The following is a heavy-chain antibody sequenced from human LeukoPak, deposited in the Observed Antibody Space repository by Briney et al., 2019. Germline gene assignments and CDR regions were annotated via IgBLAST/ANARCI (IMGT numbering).Heavy chain of an antibody. CDR2: IKHDGSDK. CDR3: ARGRY. Sequence: PGGSLRLSCAASGFSLSGYWMSWVRQTPGKGLEWVANIKHDGSDKYYVDSVKGRFTISRDNAKNSLYLQMNSLRAEDTAVYYCARGRYWGQGTLVTVSS. J-gene: IGHJ4*02. CDR1: GFSLSGYW. V-gene: IGHV3-7*01.